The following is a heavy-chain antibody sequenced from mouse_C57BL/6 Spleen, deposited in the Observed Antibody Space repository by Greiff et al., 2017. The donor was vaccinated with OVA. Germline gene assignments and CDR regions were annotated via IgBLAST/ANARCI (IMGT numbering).Heavy chain of an antibody. CDR2: IYPNNGGT. CDR1: GYTFTDYN. J-gene: IGHJ4*01. Sequence: EVQLQQSGPELVKPGASVKMSCKASGYTFTDYNMHWVKQSHGKSLEWIGYIYPNNGGTSYNQKFKGKATLTVNKSSSTAYMELRSLTAEDSAVYYCARDYGRDYYAMDYWGQGTSVTVSS. CDR3: ARDYGRDYYAMDY. V-gene: IGHV1-22*01. D-gene: IGHD1-1*01.